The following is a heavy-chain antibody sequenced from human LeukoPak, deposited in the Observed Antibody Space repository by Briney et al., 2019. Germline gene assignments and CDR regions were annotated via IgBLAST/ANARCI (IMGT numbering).Heavy chain of an antibody. CDR2: IIPIFGTA. CDR3: ARFSPYSLERPVHNWFDP. CDR1: GGTFSSYA. Sequence: GASVTVSCKASGGTFSSYAISWVRQAPGQGLEWMGGIIPIFGTANYAQKFQGRVTITADESTSTAYMELSSLRSEDTAVYYCARFSPYSLERPVHNWFDPWGQGTLVTVSS. V-gene: IGHV1-69*13. J-gene: IGHJ5*02. D-gene: IGHD1-1*01.